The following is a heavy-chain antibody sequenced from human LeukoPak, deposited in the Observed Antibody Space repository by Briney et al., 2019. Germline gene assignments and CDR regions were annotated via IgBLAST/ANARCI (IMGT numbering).Heavy chain of an antibody. D-gene: IGHD3-22*01. CDR3: ARDSENYHDSSGFPILDP. V-gene: IGHV4-59*01. CDR2: IYYSGST. CDR1: GGSISSYY. J-gene: IGHJ5*02. Sequence: SETLSLTCTVSGGSISSYYWSWLRQPPGKGLEWIGYIYYSGSTNYNPSLKSRVTISVDTSKNQFSLKLSSVTAADTAVYYCARDSENYHDSSGFPILDPWGQGTLVTVSS.